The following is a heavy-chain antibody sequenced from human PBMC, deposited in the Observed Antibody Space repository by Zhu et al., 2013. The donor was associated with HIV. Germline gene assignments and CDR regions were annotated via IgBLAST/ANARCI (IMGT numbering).Heavy chain of an antibody. CDR3: VRLWFDDGGDGLDI. V-gene: IGHV1-2*02. Sequence: QVQLVQSGAEVKKPGASVKVSCKASGYTFNDYYIHWVRQAPGQGLEWVGWIDPNSGGTKYAQNFQGRVTMTRDTSITTAFMDLSSLRFDDTAVYYCVRLWFDDGGDGLDIWGQGTMVTVSS. J-gene: IGHJ3*02. D-gene: IGHD3-10*01. CDR2: IDPNSGGT. CDR1: GYTFNDYY.